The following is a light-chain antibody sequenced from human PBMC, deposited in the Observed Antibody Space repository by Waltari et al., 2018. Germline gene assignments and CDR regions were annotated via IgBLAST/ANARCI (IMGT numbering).Light chain of an antibody. CDR1: SSDIGRYYY. V-gene: IGLV2-14*03. CDR3: SSYTTTSTYV. Sequence: QSALTQPASVSGSPGQSSTISCTGTSSDIGRYYYVSWYQHHPGKAPKLMIFDVNERPSGVSNRFSGSKSGNAASLTISGLQAEDEAHYYCSSYTTTSTYVFGTGTKVTVL. CDR2: DVN. J-gene: IGLJ1*01.